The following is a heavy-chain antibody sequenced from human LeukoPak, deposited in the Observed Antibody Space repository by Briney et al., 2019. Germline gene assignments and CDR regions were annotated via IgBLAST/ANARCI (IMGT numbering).Heavy chain of an antibody. D-gene: IGHD3-22*01. J-gene: IGHJ4*02. CDR1: GFTFSSYA. Sequence: PGRSLRLSCAASGFTFSSYAMHWVRQAPGKGLEWVAVISYDGSNKYYADSVKGRFTISRDNSKNTLYLQMNSLRAEDPAVYYCAGYYYDSSGSFDYWGQGTLVTVSS. CDR2: ISYDGSNK. V-gene: IGHV3-30-3*01. CDR3: AGYYYDSSGSFDY.